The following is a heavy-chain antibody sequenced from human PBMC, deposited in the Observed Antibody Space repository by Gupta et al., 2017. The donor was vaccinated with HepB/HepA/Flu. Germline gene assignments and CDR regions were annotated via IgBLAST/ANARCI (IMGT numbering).Heavy chain of an antibody. CDR3: AREPSYCGGDCYSLLDC. D-gene: IGHD2-21*02. V-gene: IGHV3-23*01. Sequence: EVQLLESGGGLIQPGGSLRLSCAASGFTFSGHAMTWVRQAPGKGLEWFSTISNRGRTTNYAESVKGRFTISRDNSKNTLSLQMNSLRVEDTAVYYCAREPSYCGGDCYSLLDCWGQGTLVTVSS. CDR2: ISNRGRTT. J-gene: IGHJ4*02. CDR1: GFTFSGHA.